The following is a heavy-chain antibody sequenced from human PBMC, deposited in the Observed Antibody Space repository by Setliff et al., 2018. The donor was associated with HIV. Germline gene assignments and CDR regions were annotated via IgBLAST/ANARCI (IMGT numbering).Heavy chain of an antibody. CDR2: IYPGGSNT. CDR1: GYSFTSYW. J-gene: IGHJ6*03. D-gene: IGHD6-13*01. V-gene: IGHV5-51*01. Sequence: PGESLKISCKGSGYSFTSYWIDWVRQMPGKGLEWMGIIYPGGSNTRYSPSFQGQVTISADKSISTAYLQWNSLKASDTAMYYCARTGYSSSWGRFSGYYYYMDVWGKGTTVTVSS. CDR3: ARTGYSSSWGRFSGYYYYMDV.